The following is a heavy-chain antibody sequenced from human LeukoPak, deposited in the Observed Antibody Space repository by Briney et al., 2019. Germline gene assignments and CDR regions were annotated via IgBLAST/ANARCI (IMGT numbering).Heavy chain of an antibody. CDR3: AREWLRAYYYDSSGYNTEIDY. CDR1: GYTFTGYY. CDR2: INPNSGGT. Sequence: ASVKVPCKASGYTFTGYYMHWVRQAPGQGLEWMGRINPNSGGTNYAQKFQGRVTMTRDTSISTAYMELSRLRSDDTAVYYCAREWLRAYYYDSSGYNTEIDYWGQGTLVTVSS. J-gene: IGHJ4*02. V-gene: IGHV1-2*06. D-gene: IGHD3-22*01.